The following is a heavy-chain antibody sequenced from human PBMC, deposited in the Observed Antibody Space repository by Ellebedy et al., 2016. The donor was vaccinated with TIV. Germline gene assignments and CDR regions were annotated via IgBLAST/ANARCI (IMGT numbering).Heavy chain of an antibody. CDR1: ELNFNNQW. Sequence: GESLKISXVASELNFNNQWMHWVRQVPGKGLAWLAFITSDGRSTKYADSVEGRFTISRDNAKNTLYLQLNRLRAEDTAVYYCALATLESESGSRYYYYAMDAWGQGTTVTVSS. V-gene: IGHV3-74*01. J-gene: IGHJ6*02. CDR3: ALATLESESGSRYYYYAMDA. D-gene: IGHD3-3*01. CDR2: ITSDGRST.